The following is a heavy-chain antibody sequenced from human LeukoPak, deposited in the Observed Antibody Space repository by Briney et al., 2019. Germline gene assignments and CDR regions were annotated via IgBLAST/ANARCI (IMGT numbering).Heavy chain of an antibody. V-gene: IGHV3-53*01. J-gene: IGHJ3*02. Sequence: GGSLRLSCAASRFTVSSNYMGWVRQAPGKGREWVSVIYSGGSTYYADSVKGRFTISRDNSKNTLYLQMNSLRAEDTAVYYCAGTYYYDSSGYSAFDIWGQGTMVTVSS. CDR2: IYSGGST. CDR1: RFTVSSNY. D-gene: IGHD3-22*01. CDR3: AGTYYYDSSGYSAFDI.